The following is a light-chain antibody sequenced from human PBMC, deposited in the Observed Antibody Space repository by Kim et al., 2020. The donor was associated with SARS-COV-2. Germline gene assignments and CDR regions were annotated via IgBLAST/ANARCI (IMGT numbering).Light chain of an antibody. J-gene: IGLJ1*01. CDR1: SSDVGGYNY. CDR3: SSYTSSSTFD. CDR2: DVR. V-gene: IGLV2-14*04. Sequence: GQAITISCTGTSSDVGGYNYVSWYQQHPGKAPKLMIYDVRKRPSGVSNRFSGSKSGNTASLTISGLQAEDEADYYCSSYTSSSTFDFGTGTKVTVL.